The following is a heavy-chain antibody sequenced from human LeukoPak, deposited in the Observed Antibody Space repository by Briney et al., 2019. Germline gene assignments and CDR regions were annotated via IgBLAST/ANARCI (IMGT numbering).Heavy chain of an antibody. CDR1: GGSISRNNYY. CDR3: ARDGDYYYYYMDV. V-gene: IGHV4-39*07. Sequence: SETLSLTCTVSGGSISRNNYYWGWIRQPPGKGLEWIGAIYYTGSTYYMPSLKSRVTMSVDTSKNQFSLKLSSVTAADTAVYYCARDGDYYYYYMDVWGKGTTVTVSS. D-gene: IGHD3-16*01. J-gene: IGHJ6*03. CDR2: IYYTGST.